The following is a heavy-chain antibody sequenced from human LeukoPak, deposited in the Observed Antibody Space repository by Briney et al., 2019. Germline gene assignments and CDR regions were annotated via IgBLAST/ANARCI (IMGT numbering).Heavy chain of an antibody. D-gene: IGHD3-3*01. CDR1: GFTFSSYV. V-gene: IGHV3-23*01. J-gene: IGHJ4*02. CDR3: AKGLPGSGYYYFDY. Sequence: GGSLSLSRAPSGFTFSSYVMSWVRQAPGKGLEWVSAISGSGGSTYYADSVKGRLTISRDNSQNTLYLQMNSLRGEDTAVYYRAKGLPGSGYYYFDYWDQGNLVTVSS. CDR2: ISGSGGST.